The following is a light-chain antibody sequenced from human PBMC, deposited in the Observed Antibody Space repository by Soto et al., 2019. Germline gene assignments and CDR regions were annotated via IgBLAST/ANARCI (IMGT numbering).Light chain of an antibody. J-gene: IGLJ1*01. CDR2: EVS. CDR1: SSDIGGYNY. Sequence: QSVLTQPASVSGSPGQSITISCTGTSSDIGGYNYVSWYQQHPGKAPKVVIYEVSNRPLGVSNRFSASKSGNTASLTISGLQAEDEADYYCCSYIGHYIYVFGTGTKLTVL. CDR3: CSYIGHYIYV. V-gene: IGLV2-14*01.